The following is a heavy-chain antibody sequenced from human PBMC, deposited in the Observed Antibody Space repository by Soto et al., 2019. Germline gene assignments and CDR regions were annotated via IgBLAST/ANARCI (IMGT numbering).Heavy chain of an antibody. CDR1: GGTFSRYS. J-gene: IGHJ6*02. Sequence: QVQLVQSGAEVKKPGSSVKVSCKASGGTFSRYSITWVRQAPGHGLEWIGRIIPIFGIASYAQKFQGRVTITADESTSTADMELSSLRSDDTAVYYCAREDRDRETGLVPAAIDGMDVWGQGTTVTFSS. CDR2: IIPIFGIA. V-gene: IGHV1-69*08. CDR3: AREDRDRETGLVPAAIDGMDV. D-gene: IGHD2-2*01.